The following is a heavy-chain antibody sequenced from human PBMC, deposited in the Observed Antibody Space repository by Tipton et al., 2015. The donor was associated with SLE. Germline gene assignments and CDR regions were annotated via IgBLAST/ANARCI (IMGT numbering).Heavy chain of an antibody. Sequence: TLSLTCTVSGGSISSYYWSWIRQPPGKGLEWIGYIYYSGSTNYNPSLKSRVTISVDTSKNQFSLKLSSVTAADTAMYYCARGHRIVGANRWFDPWGQGTLVTVSS. CDR2: IYYSGST. J-gene: IGHJ5*02. CDR1: GGSISSYY. D-gene: IGHD1-26*01. CDR3: ARGHRIVGANRWFDP. V-gene: IGHV4-59*08.